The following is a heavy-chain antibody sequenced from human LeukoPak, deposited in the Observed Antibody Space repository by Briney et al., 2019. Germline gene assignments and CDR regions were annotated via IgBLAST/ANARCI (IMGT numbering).Heavy chain of an antibody. D-gene: IGHD3-10*01. CDR1: GFTLSSYA. CDR2: ISASGGST. V-gene: IGHV3-23*01. Sequence: GGSLRPSCAASGFTLSSYAMSWVRQAPGKGLEWVSSISASGGSTNYADSVKGRFTISRDNSKNTVYLQMNSLRAEDTAVYYCAKVMKGSERLTMVRGVIIKTAGLYYMDVWGKGTTVTVSS. J-gene: IGHJ6*03. CDR3: AKVMKGSERLTMVRGVIIKTAGLYYMDV.